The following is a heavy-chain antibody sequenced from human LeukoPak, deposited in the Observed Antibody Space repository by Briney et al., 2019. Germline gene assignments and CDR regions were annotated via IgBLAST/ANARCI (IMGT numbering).Heavy chain of an antibody. CDR2: IKEDGSAK. V-gene: IGHV3-7*04. D-gene: IGHD2-2*01. CDR1: GFTFSRYW. J-gene: IGHJ4*02. Sequence: GGSLRLSCAASGFTFSRYWMTWVRQAPGKGLEWVANIKEDGSAKYYVDSVKGRFTISRDNAKNSLYLQMNSLRVEDTAVYYRARDEGSSCYDHWGQGTLVTVSS. CDR3: ARDEGSSCYDH.